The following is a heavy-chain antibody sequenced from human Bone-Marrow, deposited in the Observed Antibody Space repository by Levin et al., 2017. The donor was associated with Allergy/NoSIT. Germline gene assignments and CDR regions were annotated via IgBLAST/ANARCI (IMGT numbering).Heavy chain of an antibody. Sequence: ASETLSLTCTVSGGSISSYYWSWIRQPPGKGLEWIGYIYYSGSTNYNPSLKSRVTISVDTSKNQFSLKLSSVTAADTAVYYCAREGATDSGYEGASSMANWFDPWGQGTLVTVSS. V-gene: IGHV4-59*01. J-gene: IGHJ5*02. CDR3: AREGATDSGYEGASSMANWFDP. D-gene: IGHD5-12*01. CDR1: GGSISSYY. CDR2: IYYSGST.